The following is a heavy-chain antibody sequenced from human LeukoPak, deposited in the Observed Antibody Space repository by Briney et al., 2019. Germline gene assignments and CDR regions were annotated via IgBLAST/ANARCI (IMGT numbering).Heavy chain of an antibody. D-gene: IGHD4-17*01. CDR1: GGTFSSYA. CDR3: ARAVFDYGDYVSVPRDYYFDY. CDR2: SIPIRGIA. V-gene: IGHV1-69*04. Sequence: SVKVSCKASGGTFSSYAISWVRQAPGQGLEWMGRSIPIRGIANYAQKFQGRITITADKSTSTAYMALSSLRFEDTAVYYCARAVFDYGDYVSVPRDYYFDYWGQGTLVTVSS. J-gene: IGHJ4*02.